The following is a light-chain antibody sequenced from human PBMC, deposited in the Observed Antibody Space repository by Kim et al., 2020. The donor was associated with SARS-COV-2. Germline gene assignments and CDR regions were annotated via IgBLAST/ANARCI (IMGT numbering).Light chain of an antibody. CDR2: GAS. Sequence: LYPGERGTLSCRASQSVSSSYLAWYQHRPGQAPRLLLYGASSRATGIPDRFSGSGSGTDFTLTISRLEPEDLAVYYCQQYGSSPYTFGQGTKLEI. J-gene: IGKJ2*01. CDR1: QSVSSSY. V-gene: IGKV3-20*01. CDR3: QQYGSSPYT.